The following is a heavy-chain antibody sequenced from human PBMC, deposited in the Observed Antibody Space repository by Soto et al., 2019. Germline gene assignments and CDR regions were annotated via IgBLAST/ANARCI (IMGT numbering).Heavy chain of an antibody. V-gene: IGHV3-43*01. CDR3: AKAYCSSTSCYPDY. CDR1: GFTFDDYT. CDR2: ISWDGGST. Sequence: EVQLVESGGVVVQPGGSLRLSCAASGFTFDDYTMHWVRQAPGKGLEWVSLISWDGGSTYYADSVKGRFTISRDNSKNSLYLQMKSLITEDTALYDCAKAYCSSTSCYPDYWGQGTLVTVSS. D-gene: IGHD2-2*01. J-gene: IGHJ4*02.